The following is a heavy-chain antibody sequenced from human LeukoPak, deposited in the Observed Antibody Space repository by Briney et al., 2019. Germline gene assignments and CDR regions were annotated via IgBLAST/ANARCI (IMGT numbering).Heavy chain of an antibody. CDR3: ARVFRSSGWRHFDY. J-gene: IGHJ4*02. Sequence: GGSLRLSCAASGFTFSDYYMSWIRQAPGKGLEWVSYISSSGSTIYYADSVKGRFTISRDNAKNSLYLQMNSLRAEDTAVYNCARVFRSSGWRHFDYWGQGTLVTVSS. CDR1: GFTFSDYY. CDR2: ISSSGSTI. V-gene: IGHV3-11*04. D-gene: IGHD6-19*01.